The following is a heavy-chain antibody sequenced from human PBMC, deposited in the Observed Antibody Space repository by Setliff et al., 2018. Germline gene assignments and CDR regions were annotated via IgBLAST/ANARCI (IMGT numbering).Heavy chain of an antibody. CDR1: GFTFSTYV. D-gene: IGHD1-26*01. CDR3: ARGPGGGSYFDFDY. J-gene: IGHJ4*02. CDR2: IHGEGFDT. Sequence: LRLSCAASGFTFSTYVMTWVRQAPGKGLEWVSPIHGEGFDTYYADSVKGRFTISRDNSKNTLFLQMNSLRADDTAVYYCARGPGGGSYFDFDYWGQGTLVTVSS. V-gene: IGHV3-23*01.